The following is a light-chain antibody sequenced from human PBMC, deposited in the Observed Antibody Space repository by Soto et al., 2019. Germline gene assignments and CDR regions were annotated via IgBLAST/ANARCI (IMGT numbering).Light chain of an antibody. CDR3: LSPDISGNSWV. CDR2: KDT. J-gene: IGLJ3*02. Sequence: SYELTQPPSMSVSPEQTARITCSGDALPKQFAYWYQQKTAQAPLLVIYKDTERPSGIPGRFTGFNSGTTVTLTISGVQAEDEADYYCLSPDISGNSWVFGGGTKVTVL. V-gene: IGLV3-25*02. CDR1: ALPKQF.